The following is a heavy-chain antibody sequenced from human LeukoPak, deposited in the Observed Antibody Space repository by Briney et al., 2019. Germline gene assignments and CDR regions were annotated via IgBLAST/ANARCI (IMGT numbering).Heavy chain of an antibody. CDR3: ARTGTGGDLDI. CDR2: INSDGTST. CDR1: GFTFSNHW. V-gene: IGHV3-74*01. J-gene: IGHJ3*02. Sequence: GGSLRLSCAASGFTFSNHWLHWVRQAPGKGLVWVSRINSDGTSTIYADSVKGRFTISRDNAKSTVYLQMNSLRAEDTAVYYSARTGTGGDLDIWGQGTMVTVSS. D-gene: IGHD2-8*02.